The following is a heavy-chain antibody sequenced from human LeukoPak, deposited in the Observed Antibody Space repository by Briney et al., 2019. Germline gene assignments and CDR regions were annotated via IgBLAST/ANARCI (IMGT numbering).Heavy chain of an antibody. Sequence: GGSLRLSCAASGFTVSSNYMSWVRQAPGKGLEWVSVIYSGGSTYYADSVKGRFTISRDNSKNTLYLQMNSLRAEDTAVYYCARALDITMDPRGFDYWGQGTLVTVSS. CDR3: ARALDITMDPRGFDY. J-gene: IGHJ4*02. D-gene: IGHD3-10*01. V-gene: IGHV3-66*01. CDR2: IYSGGST. CDR1: GFTVSSNY.